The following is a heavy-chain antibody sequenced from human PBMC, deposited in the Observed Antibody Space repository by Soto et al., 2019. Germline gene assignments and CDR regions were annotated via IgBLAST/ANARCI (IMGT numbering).Heavy chain of an antibody. CDR3: AREGERGSGDSVDALDV. CDR2: IDIAGNT. V-gene: IGHV3-13*01. J-gene: IGHJ3*01. D-gene: IGHD1-1*01. CDR1: GFTFSSYD. Sequence: PGGSLRLSCAASGFTFSSYDMHWVRQATGKGLEWVSAIDIAGNTYYGGSGKGRFTISRENGKNSLYLQISSLRAGDTAVYYCAREGERGSGDSVDALDVWGQGTLVTVSS.